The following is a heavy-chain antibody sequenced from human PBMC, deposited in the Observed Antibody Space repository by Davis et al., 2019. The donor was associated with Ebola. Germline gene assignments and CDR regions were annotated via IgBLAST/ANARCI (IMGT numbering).Heavy chain of an antibody. D-gene: IGHD3-3*01. CDR3: AKTERIFGVVNYYGMDV. Sequence: GESLKISCAASGFTVSTNFMSWVRQAPGKGLEWVAVISYDGSNKYYADSVKGRFTISRDNSKNTLYLQMNSLRAEDTAVYYCAKTERIFGVVNYYGMDVWGQGTTVTVSS. CDR1: GFTVSTNF. J-gene: IGHJ6*02. V-gene: IGHV3-30*18. CDR2: ISYDGSNK.